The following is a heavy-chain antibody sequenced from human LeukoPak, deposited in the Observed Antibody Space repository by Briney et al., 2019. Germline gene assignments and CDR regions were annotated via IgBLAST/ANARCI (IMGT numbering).Heavy chain of an antibody. CDR2: IYYSGIT. CDR3: ARHPPGGYSGYDPTPFDY. Sequence: PSETLSLTCTVSGGSISSYYWTWIRQPPGRGLEWIGYIYYSGITKYNPSLKSRVTISVDASKNQFSLKLSSVTAADTAVYYCARHPPGGYSGYDPTPFDYWGQGTLVTVSS. CDR1: GGSISSYY. D-gene: IGHD5-12*01. J-gene: IGHJ4*02. V-gene: IGHV4-59*08.